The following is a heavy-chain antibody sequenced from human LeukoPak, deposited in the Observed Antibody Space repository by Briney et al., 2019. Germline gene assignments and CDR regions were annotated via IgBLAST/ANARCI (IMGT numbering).Heavy chain of an antibody. J-gene: IGHJ4*02. D-gene: IGHD3-16*01. V-gene: IGHV3-7*01. CDR1: GFTLSSYW. CDR3: ARDRSAAPGLIYFDY. Sequence: PGGSLRLSCAASGFTLSSYWMSWVRQAPGKGLEWVANIKQDGSEKYYVDSVKGRFTISRDNAKNLLYLQMNSLRAEDTAVYYCARDRSAAPGLIYFDYWGQGTLVTVSS. CDR2: IKQDGSEK.